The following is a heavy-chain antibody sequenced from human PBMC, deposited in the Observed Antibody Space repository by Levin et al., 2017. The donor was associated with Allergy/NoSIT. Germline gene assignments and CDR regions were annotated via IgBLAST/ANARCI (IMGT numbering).Heavy chain of an antibody. CDR3: ARGPPTVPPRYNWFDP. D-gene: IGHD6-6*01. V-gene: IGHV1-18*01. CDR2: ISAYNGNT. Sequence: ASVKVSCKASGYTFTSYGISWVRQAPGQGLEWMGWISAYNGNTNYAQKLQGRVTMTTDTSTSTAYMELRSLRSDDTAVYYCARGPPTVPPRYNWFDPWGQGTLVTVSS. CDR1: GYTFTSYG. J-gene: IGHJ5*02.